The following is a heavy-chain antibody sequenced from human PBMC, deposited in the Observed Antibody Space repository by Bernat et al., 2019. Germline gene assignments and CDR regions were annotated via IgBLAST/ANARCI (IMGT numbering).Heavy chain of an antibody. CDR2: ITDRGGGP. V-gene: IGHV3-23*01. J-gene: IGHJ4*02. CDR1: GFTFSTYA. Sequence: EVQLLESGGGLVQPGGSLRLFCTASGFTFSTYAMTWVRQAPGKGLEWVSTITDRGGGPSYADSVKGRFTISRDNSKSTLYLQMNSLRAEDTALYYCAKGLASSWPGSDCWGQGTLVTVSS. D-gene: IGHD6-13*01. CDR3: AKGLASSWPGSDC.